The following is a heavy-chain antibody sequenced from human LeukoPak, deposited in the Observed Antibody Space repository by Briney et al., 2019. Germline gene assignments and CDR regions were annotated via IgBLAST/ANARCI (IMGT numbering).Heavy chain of an antibody. CDR2: ISSSGSTI. D-gene: IGHD3-16*02. Sequence: GGPLRLSCAASGFTFSDYYMSWIRQAPGKGLEWVSYISSSGSTIYYADSVKGRFTISRDNAKNSLYLQMNSLRAEDTAVYYCARDRSHDYYGMDVWGQGTTVTVSS. V-gene: IGHV3-11*01. J-gene: IGHJ6*02. CDR3: ARDRSHDYYGMDV. CDR1: GFTFSDYY.